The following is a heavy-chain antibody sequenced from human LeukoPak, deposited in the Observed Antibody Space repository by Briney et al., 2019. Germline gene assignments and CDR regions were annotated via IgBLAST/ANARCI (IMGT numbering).Heavy chain of an antibody. Sequence: PGGSLRLSCAASGFTFSSYAMHWVRRAPGKGLEYVSGISSNGGSTYYANSVKGRFTISRDNSKNTLYLQMGSLRAEDMAVYYCARADTALDPFDYWGQGALVTVSS. V-gene: IGHV3-64*01. CDR1: GFTFSSYA. CDR2: ISSNGGST. D-gene: IGHD5-18*01. J-gene: IGHJ4*02. CDR3: ARADTALDPFDY.